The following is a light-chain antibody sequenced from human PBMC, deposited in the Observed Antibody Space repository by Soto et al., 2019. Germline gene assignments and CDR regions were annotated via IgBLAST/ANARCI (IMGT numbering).Light chain of an antibody. CDR2: NAS. J-gene: IGKJ1*01. CDR1: QSISSW. V-gene: IGKV1-5*03. Sequence: DIQMTQSPSTLFASVGDRVTITCRASQSISSWLAWYQQKPGKAPNLLIYNASSLESGVPSRFSGSGSGTEFTLTISSLQPDDFATYYCQQYNSYSWTFGQGTKVEIK. CDR3: QQYNSYSWT.